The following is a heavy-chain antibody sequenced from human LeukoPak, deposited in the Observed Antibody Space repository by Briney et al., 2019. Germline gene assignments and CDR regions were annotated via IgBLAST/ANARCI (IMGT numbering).Heavy chain of an antibody. Sequence: GGSLRLSCAASGFNFANHAMSWVRQTPGKGLEWVSAISGGGDITYYADSVRGRFTISRDNSKDTLFLQMHSLRSDDTAVYYCARAYYYDSSAYYYDYWGQGTLVTVSS. CDR2: ISGGGDIT. CDR1: GFNFANHA. D-gene: IGHD3-22*01. CDR3: ARAYYYDSSAYYYDY. V-gene: IGHV3-23*01. J-gene: IGHJ4*02.